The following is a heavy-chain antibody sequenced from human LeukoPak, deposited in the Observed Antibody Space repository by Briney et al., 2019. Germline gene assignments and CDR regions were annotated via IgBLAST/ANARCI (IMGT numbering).Heavy chain of an antibody. J-gene: IGHJ6*03. V-gene: IGHV1-2*02. CDR2: INPNSGGT. D-gene: IGHD5-24*01. CDR3: ARDQRRWLPYYYMDV. CDR1: GYTFTGYY. Sequence: ASVKVSCKASGYTFTGYYMHWVRQAPGQGLEWMGWINPNSGGTNYAQKFQGRVTMIRDTSISTAYMELSRLRSDDTAVYYCARDQRRWLPYYYMDVWGKGTTVTVSS.